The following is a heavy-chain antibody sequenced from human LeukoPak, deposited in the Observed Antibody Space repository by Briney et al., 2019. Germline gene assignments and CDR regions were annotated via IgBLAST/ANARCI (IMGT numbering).Heavy chain of an antibody. Sequence: PSETLSLTCTVSGYSISSGYYWGWIRQPPGKGLEWIGSIYHSGSTYYNPSLKSRVTISVDTSKNQFSLKLSSVTAADTAVYYCARHGMVVVARRNFDYWGQGTLVTVSS. V-gene: IGHV4-38-2*02. CDR2: IYHSGST. CDR3: ARHGMVVVARRNFDY. J-gene: IGHJ4*02. CDR1: GYSISSGYY. D-gene: IGHD2-15*01.